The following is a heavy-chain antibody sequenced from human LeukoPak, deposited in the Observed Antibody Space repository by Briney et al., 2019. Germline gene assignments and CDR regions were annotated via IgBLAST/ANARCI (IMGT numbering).Heavy chain of an antibody. V-gene: IGHV1-2*02. CDR2: INPNSGVT. CDR1: GYTFTEYS. Sequence: GASVKVSCKASGYTFTEYSIHWVRQAPGQGLEWMGWINPNSGVTNYAQKFQGGVTMTRDTSISTAYMELSRLRSDDTAVYYCAREGYYYGSGTYYKGGDYWGQGTLVTVSS. J-gene: IGHJ4*02. CDR3: AREGYYYGSGTYYKGGDY. D-gene: IGHD3-10*01.